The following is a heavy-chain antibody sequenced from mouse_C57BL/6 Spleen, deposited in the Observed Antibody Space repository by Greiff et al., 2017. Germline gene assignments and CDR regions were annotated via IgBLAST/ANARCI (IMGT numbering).Heavy chain of an antibody. CDR3: ARDNDYAWFAY. V-gene: IGHV1-61*01. CDR2: IYPSDSET. J-gene: IGHJ3*01. CDR1: GYTFTSYW. Sequence: VQLQQPGAELVRPGSSVKLSCKASGYTFTSYWMDWVKQRPGQGLEWIGNIYPSDSETHYNQKFKDKATLTVDKSSSTAYMQLSSLTSEDSAVYYCARDNDYAWFAYWGQGTLVTVSA. D-gene: IGHD2-4*01.